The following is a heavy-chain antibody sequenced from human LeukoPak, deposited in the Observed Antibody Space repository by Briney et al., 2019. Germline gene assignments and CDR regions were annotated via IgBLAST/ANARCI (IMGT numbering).Heavy chain of an antibody. CDR1: GGSFSNYC. V-gene: IGHV4-59*01. D-gene: IGHD6-19*01. J-gene: IGHJ4*02. CDR3: ARWHDSGRCFDY. Sequence: PSETLSLTCTVSGGSFSNYCWNWMRQSPGKGLEWIGYTCDSANTYYNPSLKSRVTISVDTSKNQFSLKLTSTTAADTAVYYCARWHDSGRCFDYWGRGTSVTVSS. CDR2: TCDSANT.